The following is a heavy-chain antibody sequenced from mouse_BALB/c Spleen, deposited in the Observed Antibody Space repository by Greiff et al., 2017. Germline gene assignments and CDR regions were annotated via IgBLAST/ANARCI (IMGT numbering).Heavy chain of an antibody. CDR1: GYTFTSYY. D-gene: IGHD1-2*01. V-gene: IGHV1S81*02. CDR3: TLTTAY. CDR2: INPSNGGT. J-gene: IGHJ2*01. Sequence: QVHVKQSGAELVKPGASVKLSCKASGYTFTSYYMYWVKQRPGQGLEWIGEINPSNGGTNFNEKFKSKATLTVDKSSSTAYMQLSSLTSEDSAVYYCTLTTAYWGQGTTLTVSS.